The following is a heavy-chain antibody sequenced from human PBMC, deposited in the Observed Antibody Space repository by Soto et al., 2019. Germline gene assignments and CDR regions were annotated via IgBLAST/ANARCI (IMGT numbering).Heavy chain of an antibody. CDR3: AGLHGYSSGWYDY. J-gene: IGHJ4*02. V-gene: IGHV1-18*04. CDR2: ISTFNGNA. Sequence: QVQLVQSGAEVKKPGASVKVSCKASGYTFSSNGVSWVRQAPGQGLEWMGWISTFNGNAHYAQKFQGRVTMTTDTSTNTAYMELTSLSSDDTAVYYCAGLHGYSSGWYDYWGQGTLVTVSS. CDR1: GYTFSSNG. D-gene: IGHD6-19*01.